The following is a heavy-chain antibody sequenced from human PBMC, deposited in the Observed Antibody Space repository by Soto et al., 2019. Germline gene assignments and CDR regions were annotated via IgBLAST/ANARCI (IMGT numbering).Heavy chain of an antibody. CDR2: IYTSGST. CDR1: GGSISSYY. V-gene: IGHV4-4*07. CDR3: ARDDVVPAAQVGVYYYYGMDV. D-gene: IGHD2-2*01. J-gene: IGHJ6*02. Sequence: SETLSLTCTVSGGSISSYYWSWIWQPAGKGLEWIGRIYTSGSTNYNPSLKSRVTMSVDTSKNQFSLKLSSVTAADTAVYYCARDDVVPAAQVGVYYYYGMDVWGQGTTVTVSS.